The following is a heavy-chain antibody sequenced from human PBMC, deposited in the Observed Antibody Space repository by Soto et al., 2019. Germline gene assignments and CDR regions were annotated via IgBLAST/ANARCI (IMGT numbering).Heavy chain of an antibody. CDR2: ITWNSDEI. V-gene: IGHV3-9*01. Sequence: EVQLVESGGGLVQPGRSLRLSCAASGFTFDDYAMHWVRQRPGRGLECVSGITWNSDEIGYPDSVKGRLSISRDNAKKYLYLQMNSLRPDDTALYYCAASRGFDSSGYSGYYYGMDVWGQGTTVTVSS. CDR1: GFTFDDYA. J-gene: IGHJ6*02. CDR3: AASRGFDSSGYSGYYYGMDV. D-gene: IGHD3-22*01.